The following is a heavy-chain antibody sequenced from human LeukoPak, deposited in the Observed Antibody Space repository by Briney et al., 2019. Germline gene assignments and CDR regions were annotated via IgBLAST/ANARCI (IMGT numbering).Heavy chain of an antibody. D-gene: IGHD2/OR15-2a*01. V-gene: IGHV1-2*02. CDR3: ARDNYGNLDY. CDR1: GYTFTDYY. J-gene: IGHJ4*02. CDR2: VDPRSGGT. Sequence: ASVKVSCKPSGYTFTDYYIHWVRQAPGQGLEWMGWVDPRSGGTRCTQKFQGRVTMTRDTSINTVFLELSGLKFDDAATYYCARDNYGNLDYWGQGTLVTVSS.